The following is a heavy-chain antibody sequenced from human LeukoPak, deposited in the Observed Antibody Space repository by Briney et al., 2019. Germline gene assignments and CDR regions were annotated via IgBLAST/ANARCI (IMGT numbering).Heavy chain of an antibody. Sequence: ASVKVSCKASGYTFTSYGISWVRQAPGQGLEWMGWISAYNGNTNYAQKLQGRVTMTTDTSTSTAYVELRSLRSDDTAVYYCARFRDQKDYFDYWGQGTLVTVSS. CDR2: ISAYNGNT. CDR3: ARFRDQKDYFDY. J-gene: IGHJ4*02. V-gene: IGHV1-18*01. CDR1: GYTFTSYG. D-gene: IGHD2-2*01.